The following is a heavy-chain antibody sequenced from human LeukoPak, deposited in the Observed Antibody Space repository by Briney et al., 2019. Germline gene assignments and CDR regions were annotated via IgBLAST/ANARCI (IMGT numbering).Heavy chain of an antibody. Sequence: WASVKVSCKASGYTFTSYGISWGRQAPGQGLKWMGWINPNSGGTNYAQKFQGRVTMTRDTSISTAYMELSRLRSDDTAVYYCARDRVVVPAAFDYWGQGTLVTVSS. CDR2: INPNSGGT. CDR3: ARDRVVVPAAFDY. D-gene: IGHD2-2*01. V-gene: IGHV1-2*02. J-gene: IGHJ4*02. CDR1: GYTFTSYG.